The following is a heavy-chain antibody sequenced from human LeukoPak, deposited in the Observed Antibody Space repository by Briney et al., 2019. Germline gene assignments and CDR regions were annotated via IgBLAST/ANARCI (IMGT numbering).Heavy chain of an antibody. CDR3: ATGPSLYSRNVYYFDH. J-gene: IGHJ4*02. V-gene: IGHV3-30*02. Sequence: GGSLRLSCAASGFTFSSYGMHWVRQAPGKGLEWVVFIRYDGSNKYYADSVKGRFTISRDNSKSTLYLQMNGLRAEDTAVYYCATGPSLYSRNVYYFDHWGQETLVIVSS. CDR1: GFTFSSYG. CDR2: IRYDGSNK. D-gene: IGHD1-26*01.